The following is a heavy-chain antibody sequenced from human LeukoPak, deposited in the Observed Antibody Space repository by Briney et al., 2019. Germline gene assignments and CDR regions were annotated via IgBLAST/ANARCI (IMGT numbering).Heavy chain of an antibody. D-gene: IGHD2-15*01. J-gene: IGHJ1*01. CDR3: ARGYCSGGSCYLYLMAPVYFQH. CDR2: MNPNSGNT. CDR1: GYTFTSYD. V-gene: IGHV1-8*01. Sequence: ASVKVSCKASGYTFTSYDINWVRQATGQGLEWMGWMNPNSGNTGYAQKFQGRVTMTRNTSISTAYMELSSLRSEDTAVYYCARGYCSGGSCYLYLMAPVYFQHWGQGTLVTVSS.